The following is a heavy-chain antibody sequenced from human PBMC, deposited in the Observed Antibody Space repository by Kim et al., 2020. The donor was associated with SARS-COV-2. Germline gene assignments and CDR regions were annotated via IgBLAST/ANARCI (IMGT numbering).Heavy chain of an antibody. CDR1: RITFSTYA. V-gene: IGHV3-23*01. CDR2: ISGTGAGT. CDR3: AKDDTWYPFDS. Sequence: GGSLRLSCAASRITFSTYAMSWVRQAPGKGLEWVSGISGTGAGTYYSDSVKGRFTISRDNSKNTLYLQMDSLRAEDTAVYYCAKDDTWYPFDSWGQGTLVTVSS. J-gene: IGHJ4*02. D-gene: IGHD6-13*01.